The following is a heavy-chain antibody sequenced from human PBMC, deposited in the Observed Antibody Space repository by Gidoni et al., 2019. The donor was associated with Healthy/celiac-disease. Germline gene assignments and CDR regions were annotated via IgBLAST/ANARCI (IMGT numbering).Heavy chain of an antibody. Sequence: QVQLVQYGAEVKKPGSSVKVSCKASGGTFSRYAISWVRQAPGQGLEWMGGIIPICGTANYAQKFQGRVTITADESTSTAYMELSSLRSEDTAVYYCASSEIFGVVFSSDMDVWGQGTTVTVSS. CDR2: IIPICGTA. D-gene: IGHD3-3*01. J-gene: IGHJ6*02. CDR1: GGTFSRYA. CDR3: ASSEIFGVVFSSDMDV. V-gene: IGHV1-69*01.